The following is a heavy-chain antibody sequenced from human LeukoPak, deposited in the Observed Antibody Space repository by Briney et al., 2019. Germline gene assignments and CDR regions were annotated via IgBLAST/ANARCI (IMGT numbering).Heavy chain of an antibody. CDR1: GGSISSYY. CDR2: IYTSGST. Sequence: SETLSLTCTVSGGSISSYYWSWIRQPPGQGLEWIGYIYTSGSTNYNPSLKSRVTISVDTSKNQFSLKLSSVTAADTAVYYCARRYGYYMDVWGKGTTVTVSS. V-gene: IGHV4-4*09. CDR3: ARRYGYYMDV. D-gene: IGHD4-17*01. J-gene: IGHJ6*03.